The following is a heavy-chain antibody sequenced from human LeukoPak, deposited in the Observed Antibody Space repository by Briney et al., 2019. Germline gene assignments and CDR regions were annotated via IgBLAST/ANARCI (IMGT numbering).Heavy chain of an antibody. D-gene: IGHD5-12*01. CDR3: AGEYSGYGPWFDP. Sequence: ASVKVSCKASGYTFTSYYMHWVRQAPGQGLEWMGIINPSGGSTSYAQKFQGRVTMTRDMSTSTVYMELSSLRSEDTAVYYCAGEYSGYGPWFDPWGQGTLVTVSS. V-gene: IGHV1-46*01. J-gene: IGHJ5*02. CDR2: INPSGGST. CDR1: GYTFTSYY.